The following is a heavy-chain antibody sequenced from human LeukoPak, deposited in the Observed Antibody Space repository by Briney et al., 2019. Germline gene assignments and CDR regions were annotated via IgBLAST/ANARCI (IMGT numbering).Heavy chain of an antibody. Sequence: PGGSLRLSCAASGFTFSIYAIHWVRQAPGKGLEWVAFILNYGIHKSYADSVKGRFAISRDNFKNTLWLQMNSLRPEDSAVYYCAKDQGRYSSPFHRGQGTVVTVSS. CDR2: ILNYGIHK. V-gene: IGHV3-30*02. J-gene: IGHJ4*02. CDR1: GFTFSIYA. D-gene: IGHD6-19*01. CDR3: AKDQGRYSSPFH.